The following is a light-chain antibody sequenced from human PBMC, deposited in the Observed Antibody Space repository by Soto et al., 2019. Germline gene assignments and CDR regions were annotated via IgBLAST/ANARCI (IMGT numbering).Light chain of an antibody. V-gene: IGLV2-14*01. CDR2: EVS. Sequence: QSALTQPASVSGSPGQSITISCTGTSNDVGAYNYVSWYQHHPGKAPKLMIYEVSSRPSGVSNRFSGSKSGNTASLTISGLQAEDEADYYCSSYTTSRTGVFGGGTKLTVL. J-gene: IGLJ2*01. CDR1: SNDVGAYNY. CDR3: SSYTTSRTGV.